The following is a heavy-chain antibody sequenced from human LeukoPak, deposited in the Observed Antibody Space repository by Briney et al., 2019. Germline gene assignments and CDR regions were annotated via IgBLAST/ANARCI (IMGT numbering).Heavy chain of an antibody. CDR3: ARAGSSGWYEFDY. J-gene: IGHJ4*03. V-gene: IGHV4-59*11. CDR2: IYYSGST. D-gene: IGHD6-19*01. Sequence: SETLSLTCTVSGGSISSHYWSWIRQPPGKGLEWIGYIYYSGSTNYNPSLKSRVTISVDTSKNQFSLKLSSVTAADTAVYYCARAGSSGWYEFDYWGQGTTVTVSS. CDR1: GGSISSHY.